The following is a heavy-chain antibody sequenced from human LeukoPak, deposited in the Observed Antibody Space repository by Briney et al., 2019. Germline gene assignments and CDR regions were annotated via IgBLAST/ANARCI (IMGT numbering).Heavy chain of an antibody. CDR2: IIPIFGTA. CDR1: GYTFTSYG. D-gene: IGHD3-10*01. Sequence: SVKVSCKASGYTFTSYGISWVRQAPGQGLEWMGGIIPIFGTANYAQKFQGRVTITADKSTSTAYMELSSLRSEDTAVYYCATFREERYGSGYYFDCWGQGTLVTVSS. V-gene: IGHV1-69*06. CDR3: ATFREERYGSGYYFDC. J-gene: IGHJ4*02.